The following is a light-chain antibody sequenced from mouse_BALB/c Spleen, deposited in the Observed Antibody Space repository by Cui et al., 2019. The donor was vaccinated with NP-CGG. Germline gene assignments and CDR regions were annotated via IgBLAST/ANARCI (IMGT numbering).Light chain of an antibody. V-gene: IGLV1*01. CDR3: ALWYSNHWV. CDR2: GTN. Sequence: QAVVTQESALTTSHGETVTLTCRSSTGAVTTSNYANWVQEKPDHLFTGLIGGTNNRAPGVPARFSGSLLGDKAALTITGAQTEDEAMYFCALWYSNHWVFGGGTKLTVL. J-gene: IGLJ1*01. CDR1: TGAVTTSNY.